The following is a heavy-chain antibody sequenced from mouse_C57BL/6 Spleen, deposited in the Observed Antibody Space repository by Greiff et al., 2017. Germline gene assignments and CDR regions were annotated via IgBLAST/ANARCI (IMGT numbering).Heavy chain of an antibody. CDR3: SPGKGMDY. V-gene: IGHV1-26*01. CDR1: GYTFTDYY. Sequence: EVQLQQSGPELVKPGASVKISCKASGYTFTDYYMNWVKQSHGKSLEWIGDINPNNGGTSYNQKFKGKATLTVDKSSSTAYMELRSLTSEDSAVYYCSPGKGMDYWGQGTSVTVSS. CDR2: INPNNGGT. J-gene: IGHJ4*01.